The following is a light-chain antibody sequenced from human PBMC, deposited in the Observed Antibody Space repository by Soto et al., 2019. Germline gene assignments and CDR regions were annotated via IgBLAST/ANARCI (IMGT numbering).Light chain of an antibody. V-gene: IGKV3-20*01. CDR3: HQYGNWPTWT. CDR1: PSVSSSS. CDR2: GAA. Sequence: DIELTQSPATLSLSPGDRATLSCRASPSVSSSSLAWYQQKPCQAHRLLISGAASRAADIPDRFSGSGSGTEFTLTISSLQPKDFAVYYCHQYGNWPTWTFGQGTKVDIK. J-gene: IGKJ1*01.